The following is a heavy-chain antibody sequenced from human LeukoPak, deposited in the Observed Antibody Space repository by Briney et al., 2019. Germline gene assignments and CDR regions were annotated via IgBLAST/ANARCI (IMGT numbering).Heavy chain of an antibody. CDR2: IYSGGET. Sequence: GGSLRLSCAASGFTVSTNFMSWVRQAPGKGLEWVTFIYSGGETYYADSVRGRFTISRDNSKNTLYLQMNSLRAEDTAVYYCARESGAAAPGLWGQGTLVTVSS. D-gene: IGHD6-13*01. J-gene: IGHJ4*02. CDR3: ARESGAAAPGL. CDR1: GFTVSTNF. V-gene: IGHV3-53*01.